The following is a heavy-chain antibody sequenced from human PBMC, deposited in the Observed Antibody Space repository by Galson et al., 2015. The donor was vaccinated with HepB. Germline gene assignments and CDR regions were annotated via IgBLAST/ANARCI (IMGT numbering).Heavy chain of an antibody. D-gene: IGHD1-26*01. V-gene: IGHV4-34*01. CDR3: ARGPNSGRLDH. CDR1: GESVSGYY. CDR2: INHSGST. J-gene: IGHJ4*02. Sequence: ETLSLTCAVYGESVSGYYWSWIRQPPGKGLEWIGEINHSGSTSDNPSLKSRVTMSVDSSKNQFSLKLSSVTAADTAVYYCARGPNSGRLDHWGQGTLVIVSS.